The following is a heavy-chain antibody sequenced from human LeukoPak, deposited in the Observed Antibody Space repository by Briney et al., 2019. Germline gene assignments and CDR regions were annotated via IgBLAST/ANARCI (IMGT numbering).Heavy chain of an antibody. Sequence: SETLSLTCTVSGGSISSSSYYWGWIRQPPGKGLERIGSIYYSGSTYYSPSLRSRVTISLDTSKNQFSLKLSSVTAADTAVYYCARVNKIWEYFDYWGRGTLVTVSS. V-gene: IGHV4-39*07. D-gene: IGHD1-26*01. CDR2: IYYSGST. CDR1: GGSISSSSYY. CDR3: ARVNKIWEYFDY. J-gene: IGHJ4*02.